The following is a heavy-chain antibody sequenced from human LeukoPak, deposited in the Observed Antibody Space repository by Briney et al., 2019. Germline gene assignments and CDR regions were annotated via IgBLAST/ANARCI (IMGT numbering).Heavy chain of an antibody. CDR1: GFTFSSYA. Sequence: PGGSLRLSCAASGFTFSSYAMSWVRQAPGKGLELVSAISGSGTHTYYADSVKGRFPISRDNSKNTLYLQMNSLRAEDTAVYYCAKTSGWPYYFDYWGQGTLVTV. J-gene: IGHJ4*02. CDR3: AKTSGWPYYFDY. D-gene: IGHD6-19*01. V-gene: IGHV3-23*01. CDR2: ISGSGTHT.